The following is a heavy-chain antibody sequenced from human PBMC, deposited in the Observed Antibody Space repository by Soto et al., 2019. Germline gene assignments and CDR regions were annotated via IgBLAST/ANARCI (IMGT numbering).Heavy chain of an antibody. CDR2: ISGDGSGQ. CDR1: GFIFGGYT. CDR3: ARDLPPGATDNRYYGLED. J-gene: IGHJ6*02. Sequence: WGSLRLSCAASGFIFGGYTMHCFRHSPCKWRGWVAAISGDGSGQYYADSVKGRFTISRDNSENTVYLQMNSLRPEDTAVYYCARDLPPGATDNRYYGLEDWGQGTTVTVSS. V-gene: IGHV3-30-3*01. D-gene: IGHD2-2*01.